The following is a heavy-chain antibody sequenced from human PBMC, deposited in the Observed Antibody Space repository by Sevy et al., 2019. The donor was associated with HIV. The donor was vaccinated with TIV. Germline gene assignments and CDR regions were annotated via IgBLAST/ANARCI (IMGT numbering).Heavy chain of an antibody. Sequence: EGSLRLSCAASGFIFSGSAMSWVHQAPGKGLEWVASIRGSGGFTYYADSVKGRFTISRDNFKNTVDLEMKSLTAEDTAVYYCAKDPLNIAARFDYWGQGTLVTVSS. J-gene: IGHJ4*02. V-gene: IGHV3-23*01. CDR1: GFIFSGSA. CDR3: AKDPLNIAARFDY. D-gene: IGHD6-6*01. CDR2: IRGSGGFT.